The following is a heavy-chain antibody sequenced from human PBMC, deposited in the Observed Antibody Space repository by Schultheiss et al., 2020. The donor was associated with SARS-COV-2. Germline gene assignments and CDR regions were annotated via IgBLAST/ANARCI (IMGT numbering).Heavy chain of an antibody. D-gene: IGHD1-26*01. V-gene: IGHV4-34*01. CDR2: INHSGST. Sequence: GSLRLSCAVYGGSFSGYYWSWIRQPPGKGLEWIGEINHSGSTNYNPSLKSRVTISVDTSKNQFSLKLSSVTAADTAVYYCATSGSYAIPWFDPWGQGTLVTVSS. CDR3: ATSGSYAIPWFDP. CDR1: GGSFSGYY. J-gene: IGHJ5*02.